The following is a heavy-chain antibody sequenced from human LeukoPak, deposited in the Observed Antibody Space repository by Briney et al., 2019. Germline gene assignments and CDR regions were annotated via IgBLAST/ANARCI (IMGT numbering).Heavy chain of an antibody. CDR1: GDSISSYY. V-gene: IGHV4-59*12. CDR2: IYYSGST. D-gene: IGHD3-10*01. J-gene: IGHJ4*02. Sequence: PSETLSLTCTVSGDSISSYYWSWIRQPPGKGLEWIGYIYYSGSTNYNPSLKSRVTISVDKSKNQFSLKLSSVTAADTAVYYCARVTAGGSGIGYWGQGTLVTVSS. CDR3: ARVTAGGSGIGY.